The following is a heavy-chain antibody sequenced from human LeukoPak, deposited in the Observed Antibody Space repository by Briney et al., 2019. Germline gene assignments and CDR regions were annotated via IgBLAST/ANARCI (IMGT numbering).Heavy chain of an antibody. J-gene: IGHJ4*02. CDR3: ARDLYDGAAGYFDS. CDR1: GFTFSSYS. V-gene: IGHV3-21*01. CDR2: ISSSSNYI. D-gene: IGHD2-8*01. Sequence: GGSLRLSCATSGFTFSSYSMNWVRQAPGKGLEWVSSISSSSNYIYYADSLKGRFTISRDNAKNSLYLQMNSLRAEDTAVYYCARDLYDGAAGYFDSWGQGTLVTVSS.